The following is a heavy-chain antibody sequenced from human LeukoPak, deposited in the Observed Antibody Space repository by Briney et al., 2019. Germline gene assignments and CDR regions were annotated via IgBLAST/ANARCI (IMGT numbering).Heavy chain of an antibody. CDR1: GFTFSSYE. V-gene: IGHV3-48*03. CDR2: ISSSGGTI. Sequence: GGSLRLSCAASGFTFSSYEMNWVRQAPGKGLEWVSYISSSGGTIYYADSVKGRFTISRDNAKNSLYLQMDSLRAEDTAVYYCAELGITMIGGVWGKGTTVTISS. CDR3: AELGITMIGGV. J-gene: IGHJ6*04. D-gene: IGHD3-10*02.